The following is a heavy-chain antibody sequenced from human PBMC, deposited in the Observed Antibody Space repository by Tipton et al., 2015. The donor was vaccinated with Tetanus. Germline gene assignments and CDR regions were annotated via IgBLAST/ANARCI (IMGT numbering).Heavy chain of an antibody. CDR2: IKRKTDGGTT. J-gene: IGHJ4*02. D-gene: IGHD1-26*01. CDR3: TADSSIGSN. V-gene: IGHV3-15*01. CDR1: GFTLSRYT. Sequence: SLRLSCAASGFTLSRYTLNWVRQAPGKGLEWVGRIKRKTDGGTTDYAAPVKGRFSISRDDSKNTLYLQMNSLKAEDSAVYYCTADSSIGSNWGQGTLVTVSS.